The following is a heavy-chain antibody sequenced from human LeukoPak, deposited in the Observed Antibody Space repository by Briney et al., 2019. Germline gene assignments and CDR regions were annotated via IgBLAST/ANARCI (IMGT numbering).Heavy chain of an antibody. D-gene: IGHD3-10*01. V-gene: IGHV3-30*01. CDR2: ISYDGNNK. J-gene: IGHJ6*03. Sequence: PGSSLRLSCAASGFTFSRNVMHWVRQAPGKGLEWVAPISYDGNNKFHSDSVKGRLPISRNNSRNTLYLQMNSLRGEAAAEYSGARGGIPTGPYYYFYYMDVWGNGTAVTVSS. CDR3: ARGGIPTGPYYYFYYMDV. CDR1: GFTFSRNV.